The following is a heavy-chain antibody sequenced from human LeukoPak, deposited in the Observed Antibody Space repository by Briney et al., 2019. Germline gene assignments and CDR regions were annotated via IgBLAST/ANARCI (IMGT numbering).Heavy chain of an antibody. D-gene: IGHD3-3*01. V-gene: IGHV1-69*05. J-gene: IGHJ5*02. CDR1: GGTFSSYA. CDR3: ARGPRTIFGVISSRGNWFDP. CDR2: IIPIFGTA. Sequence: GASVKVSCKASGGTFSSYAISWVRQAPGQGLEWMGRIIPIFGTANYAQKFQGRVTITTDESTSTAYMELSSLRSEDTAVYYCARGPRTIFGVISSRGNWFDPWGQGTLVTVSS.